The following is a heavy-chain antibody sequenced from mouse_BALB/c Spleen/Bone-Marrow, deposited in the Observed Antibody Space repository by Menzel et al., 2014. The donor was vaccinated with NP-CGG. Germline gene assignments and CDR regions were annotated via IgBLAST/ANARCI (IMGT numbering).Heavy chain of an antibody. CDR1: GFSLTGYG. V-gene: IGHV2-6-7*01. J-gene: IGHJ4*01. D-gene: IGHD2-4*01. Sequence: VKLMESGPGLVAPSQSLSITCTVSGFSLTGYGVSWVRQPPGKGLEWLGMIWGDGSTDYNSALKSRLSTSKDNSKSQVFLKMNSLQTDDTARYYCARDSFLITRALDYWGQGTSVTVSS. CDR3: ARDSFLITRALDY. CDR2: IWGDGST.